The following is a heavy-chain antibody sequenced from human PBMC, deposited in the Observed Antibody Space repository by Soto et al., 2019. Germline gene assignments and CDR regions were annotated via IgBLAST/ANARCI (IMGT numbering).Heavy chain of an antibody. D-gene: IGHD3-9*01. V-gene: IGHV4-4*07. CDR1: GGSISSYY. Sequence: SATLALTCTVSGGSISSYYSSWIRQPAGKGLEWIGRIYTSGSTNYHPSLKSRVTMSVDRSKNQFSLKLSSVTAADPAVYYCARIGCDILTGSVDYWGQGTLVTVSS. CDR3: ARIGCDILTGSVDY. CDR2: IYTSGST. J-gene: IGHJ4*02.